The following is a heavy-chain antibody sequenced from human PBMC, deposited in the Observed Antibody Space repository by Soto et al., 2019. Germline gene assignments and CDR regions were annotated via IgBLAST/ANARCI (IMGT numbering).Heavy chain of an antibody. J-gene: IGHJ6*02. CDR2: IVVGSGNT. Sequence: SVKVSCKASGFTFTRSAVQWVRQARGQRLEWIGWIVVGSGNTNYAQKFQERVTITRDMSTSTAYMELSSLRSEDTAVYYCAALTYSLSSYYYYGMDVWGQGTTVTVSS. CDR1: GFTFTRSA. V-gene: IGHV1-58*01. D-gene: IGHD5-18*01. CDR3: AALTYSLSSYYYYGMDV.